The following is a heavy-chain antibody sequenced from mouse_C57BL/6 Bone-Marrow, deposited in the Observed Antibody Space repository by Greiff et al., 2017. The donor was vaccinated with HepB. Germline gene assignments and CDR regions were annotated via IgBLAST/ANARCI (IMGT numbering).Heavy chain of an antibody. Sequence: EVKLMESGGGLVKPGGSLKLSCAASGFTFSDYGMHWVRQAPEKGLEWVAYISSGSSTIYYADTVKGRFTISRDNAKTTLFLQMTSLRSEDTAMYYCAKTAQATSWFAYWGQGTLVTVSA. CDR3: AKTAQATSWFAY. CDR2: ISSGSSTI. D-gene: IGHD3-2*02. J-gene: IGHJ3*01. CDR1: GFTFSDYG. V-gene: IGHV5-17*01.